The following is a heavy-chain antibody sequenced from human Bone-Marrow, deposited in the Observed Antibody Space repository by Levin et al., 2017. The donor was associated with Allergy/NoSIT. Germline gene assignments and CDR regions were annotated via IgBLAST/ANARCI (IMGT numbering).Heavy chain of an antibody. J-gene: IGHJ6*02. CDR1: GFTFKNYW. Sequence: GESLKISCAVSGFTFKNYWMSWIRRAPGKGLEWVASIKKDGSEKYYLDSVKGRFTISRDNGKNSLYLQMDNLRGEDTAVYHCARGHYGMDVWGQGATVTVSS. CDR2: IKKDGSEK. V-gene: IGHV3-7*01. CDR3: ARGHYGMDV.